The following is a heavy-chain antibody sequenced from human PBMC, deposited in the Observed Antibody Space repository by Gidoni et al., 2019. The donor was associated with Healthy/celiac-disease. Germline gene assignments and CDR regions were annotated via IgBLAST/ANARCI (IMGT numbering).Heavy chain of an antibody. CDR3: AKEGSYNWNDVRDYYFDY. V-gene: IGHV3-23*01. Sequence: EVQLLESGGGLVQPGGSLRLSCAASGFTFSSYAMSWVRQAPGKGLEWVSAISGSGGSTYYADSVKGRFTISRDNSKNTLYLQMNSLRAEDTAVYYCAKEGSYNWNDVRDYYFDYWGQGTLVTVSS. CDR2: ISGSGGST. D-gene: IGHD1-1*01. CDR1: GFTFSSYA. J-gene: IGHJ4*02.